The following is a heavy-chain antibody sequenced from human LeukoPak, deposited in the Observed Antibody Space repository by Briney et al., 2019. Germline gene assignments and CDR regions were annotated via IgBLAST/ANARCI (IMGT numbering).Heavy chain of an antibody. Sequence: PGASVKVSCKASGYTFTSFVINWVRQAPGQGPEWMGWVNTITGNPTYAQGFTGRFVFSLDTSVSTAYLQINNLKADDTAVYYCARDMVRGVIKAPKSYGMDVWGQGTTVTVSS. V-gene: IGHV7-4-1*02. CDR1: GYTFTSFV. D-gene: IGHD3-10*01. CDR2: VNTITGNP. CDR3: ARDMVRGVIKAPKSYGMDV. J-gene: IGHJ6*02.